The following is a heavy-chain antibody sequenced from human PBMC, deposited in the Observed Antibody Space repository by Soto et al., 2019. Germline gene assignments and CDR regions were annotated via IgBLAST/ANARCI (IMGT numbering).Heavy chain of an antibody. V-gene: IGHV3-21*01. J-gene: IGHJ4*02. D-gene: IGHD2-8*01. CDR2: ISSRSSGI. CDR1: GFTFSSYS. CDR3: ARRYCTDGVCPFDS. Sequence: GGSLRLSCAASGFTFSSYSMSWVRQAPGKGLEWVASISSRSSGIYYADSLKGRFTISRDNAKNSLYLQMNSLRAEDTAVYYCARRYCTDGVCPFDSWGQGTLVTSPQ.